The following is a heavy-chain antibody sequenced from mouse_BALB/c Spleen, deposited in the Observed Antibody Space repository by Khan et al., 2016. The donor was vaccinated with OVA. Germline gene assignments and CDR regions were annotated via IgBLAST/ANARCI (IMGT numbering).Heavy chain of an antibody. CDR1: GYTFSSYC. CDR3: TRSGYGSFAY. D-gene: IGHD1-1*02. V-gene: IGHV1S81*02. CDR2: INPNNGDS. J-gene: IGHJ3*01. Sequence: QVQLKESGAELVKTGASVKLSCKASGYTFSSYCIYWVKQRPGQGLEWIGEINPNNGDSNYNEMFKSKATLTVDKSSNTAYMQLSSLTSEDSAVYYCTRSGYGSFAYWGQVTLVTVSA.